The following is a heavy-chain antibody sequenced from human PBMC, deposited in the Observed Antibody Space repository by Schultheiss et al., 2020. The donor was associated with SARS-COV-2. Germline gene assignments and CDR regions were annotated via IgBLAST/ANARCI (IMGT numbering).Heavy chain of an antibody. D-gene: IGHD6-13*01. CDR2: ISAYNGNT. Sequence: ASVKVSCKASGYTFTSYGISWVRQAPGQGLEWMGWISAYNGNTNYAQKLQGRVTMTTDTSTSTAYMELSSLRSEDTAVYYCAAPGIAAAGRVNWFDPWGHVALVTVSS. CDR3: AAPGIAAAGRVNWFDP. J-gene: IGHJ5*02. CDR1: GYTFTSYG. V-gene: IGHV1-18*01.